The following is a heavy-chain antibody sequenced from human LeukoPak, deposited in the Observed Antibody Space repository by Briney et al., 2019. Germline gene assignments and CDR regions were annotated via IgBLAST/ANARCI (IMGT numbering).Heavy chain of an antibody. Sequence: SETLSLTCTVPGGSISTYYWSWIRQPPGKGLDWIGYVHYSGSTSYNPSLKSRVPTSLDTSKNQFSLKLSSVTAADTALYYCARMARASYLNDAFDIWGQGTMVTVSS. V-gene: IGHV4-59*08. J-gene: IGHJ3*02. CDR3: ARMARASYLNDAFDI. D-gene: IGHD3-10*01. CDR1: GGSISTYY. CDR2: VHYSGST.